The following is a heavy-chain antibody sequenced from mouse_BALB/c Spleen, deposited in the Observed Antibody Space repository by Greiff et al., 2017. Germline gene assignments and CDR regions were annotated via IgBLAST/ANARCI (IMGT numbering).Heavy chain of an antibody. Sequence: QVQLKQSGAELVKPGASVKLSCKASGYTFTSYYMYWVKQRPGQGLEWIGEINPSNGGTNFNEKFKSKATLTVDKSSSTAYMQLSSLTSEDSAVYYCTRPDYEESYFDDWGQGTTLTVSS. CDR3: TRPDYEESYFDD. V-gene: IGHV1S81*02. CDR2: INPSNGGT. CDR1: GYTFTSYY. J-gene: IGHJ2*01. D-gene: IGHD2-4*01.